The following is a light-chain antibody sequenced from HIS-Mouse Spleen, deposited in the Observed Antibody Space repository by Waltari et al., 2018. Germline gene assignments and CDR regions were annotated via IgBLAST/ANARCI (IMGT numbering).Light chain of an antibody. J-gene: IGLJ1*01. CDR1: ALPKQY. V-gene: IGLV3-25*03. CDR3: QSADSSGTMGV. Sequence: SYELTQPPSVSVSPGQTARITCSGDALPKQYAYWYQQKPGQAPVLGIYKDSERPSGIPERFSGSSSGTTVTLTISGVQAEDEADYYCQSADSSGTMGVFGTGTKVTVL. CDR2: KDS.